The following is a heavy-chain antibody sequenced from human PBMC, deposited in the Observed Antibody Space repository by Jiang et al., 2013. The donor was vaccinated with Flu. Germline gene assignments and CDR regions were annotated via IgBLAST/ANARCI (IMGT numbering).Heavy chain of an antibody. D-gene: IGHD5-18*01. J-gene: IGHJ4*02. V-gene: IGHV4-4*01. Sequence: KGTWSGLGKSIIVGGTNYNPSLKSRVTISVDKSKNQFSLKLSSATAADTAVYFCARGEYSYGYSSLVYWGQGTLVTVSS. CDR3: ARGEYSYGYSSLVY. CDR2: SIIVGGT.